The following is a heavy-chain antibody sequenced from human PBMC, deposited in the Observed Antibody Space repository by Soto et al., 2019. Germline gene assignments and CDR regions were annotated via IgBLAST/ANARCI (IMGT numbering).Heavy chain of an antibody. CDR3: ARGATPIDD. V-gene: IGHV1-18*01. D-gene: IGHD2-15*01. J-gene: IGHJ4*02. CDR1: GYTFTNFG. CDR2: ISAYNGNT. Sequence: GASVKVSCKTSGYTFTNFGLSWVRQAPGQGLEWMGWISAYNGNTNYAQNFQGRVTMTTDTSTSTAYMELRSLRSDDTAVYYCARGATPIDDWGQGTLVTVAS.